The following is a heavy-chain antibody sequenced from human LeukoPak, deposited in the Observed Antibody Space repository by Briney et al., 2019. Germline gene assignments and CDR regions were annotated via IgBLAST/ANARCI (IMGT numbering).Heavy chain of an antibody. CDR2: IYSDDST. D-gene: IGHD2-2*01. CDR1: GFIVRSNY. CDR3: ARDRSPGYCRSTSCSAYGMDV. Sequence: GGSLRLSCAASGFIVRSNYMSWVRQAPGKGLEWVSVIYSDDSTYYADSVKGRFTIPRDNSKNTLYLHMNSLRAEDTAVYYCARDRSPGYCRSTSCSAYGMDVWGQGTTVIVSS. J-gene: IGHJ6*02. V-gene: IGHV3-66*01.